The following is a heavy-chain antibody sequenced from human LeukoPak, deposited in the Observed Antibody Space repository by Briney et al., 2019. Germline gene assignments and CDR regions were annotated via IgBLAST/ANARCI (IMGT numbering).Heavy chain of an antibody. D-gene: IGHD3-10*01. J-gene: IGHJ5*02. CDR3: AKDGLYASETYPRGWFDP. CDR2: ISYDGSNK. CDR1: GFTFSSYV. V-gene: IGHV3-30*04. Sequence: PGGSLRLSCAASGFTFSSYVMHWVRQAPGKGLEWVAVISYDGSNKYYADSVKGRFTISRDNSKNTVYLQMNSLRGEDTAVYFCAKDGLYASETYPRGWFDPWGQGTLVTVSS.